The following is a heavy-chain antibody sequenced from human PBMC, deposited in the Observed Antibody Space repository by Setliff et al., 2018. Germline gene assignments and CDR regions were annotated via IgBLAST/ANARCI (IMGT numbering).Heavy chain of an antibody. J-gene: IGHJ5*02. CDR2: IYHGGDT. CDR3: ARGIGGYCSSMSCSNESWP. CDR1: GGSINSGVYY. D-gene: IGHD2-2*01. Sequence: SETLSLTCTVSGGSINSGVYYWGWIRQPPGKGLEWIGRIYHGGDTYYNASLKSRLTISVDTSKNQFSLKLRSVTAADTAVYYCARGIGGYCSSMSCSNESWPWGQGTLVTVSS. V-gene: IGHV4-39*01.